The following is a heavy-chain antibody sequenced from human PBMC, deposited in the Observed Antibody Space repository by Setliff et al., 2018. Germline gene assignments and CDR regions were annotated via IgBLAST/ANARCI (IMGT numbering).Heavy chain of an antibody. Sequence: PSETLSLTCTVSGGSISTYYWSWIRQPPGKGLEFIGYVYYSGLTNYDPSLKSRVTMSVDTSKSQFSLKLTSVTAADTAVYYCARAPRYFDSTGSYFDFWGQGTLVTVSS. CDR1: GGSISTYY. J-gene: IGHJ4*02. V-gene: IGHV4-59*12. D-gene: IGHD3-22*01. CDR2: VYYSGLT. CDR3: ARAPRYFDSTGSYFDF.